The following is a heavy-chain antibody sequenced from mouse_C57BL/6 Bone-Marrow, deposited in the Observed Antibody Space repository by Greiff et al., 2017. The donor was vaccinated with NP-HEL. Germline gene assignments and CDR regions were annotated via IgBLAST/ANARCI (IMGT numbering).Heavy chain of an antibody. D-gene: IGHD1-1*01. CDR2: ISSGSSTI. CDR1: GFTFSDYG. CDR3: ARPPITTVVMDY. Sequence: EVNVVESGGGLVKPGGSLKLSCAASGFTFSDYGMHWVRQAPEKGLEWVAYISSGSSTIYYADTVKGRFTISRDNAKNTLFLQMTSLRYEETAMYYCARPPITTVVMDYWGQGTSDTVSS. J-gene: IGHJ4*01. V-gene: IGHV5-17*01.